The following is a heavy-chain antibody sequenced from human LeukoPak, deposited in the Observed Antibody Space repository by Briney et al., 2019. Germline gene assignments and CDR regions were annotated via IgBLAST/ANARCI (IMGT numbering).Heavy chain of an antibody. CDR1: GFTFSSYA. V-gene: IGHV3-23*01. J-gene: IGHJ4*02. CDR2: ISGSGGST. Sequence: GGSLRPSCAASGFTFSSYAMSWVRQAPGKGLEWVSAISGSGGSTYYADSVKGRFTISRDNAKNSLYLQMNSLRAEDTALYYCARGNLAQGYFDYWGQGTLVTVSS. CDR3: ARGNLAQGYFDY.